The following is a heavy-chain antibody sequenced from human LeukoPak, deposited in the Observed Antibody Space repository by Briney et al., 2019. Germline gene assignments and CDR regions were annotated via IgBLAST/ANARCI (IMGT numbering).Heavy chain of an antibody. CDR2: ISSSSSSI. J-gene: IGHJ4*02. CDR3: ARGGALGTPADY. Sequence: PGGSLRLSCAASGFIFSTYSINWVRQAPGKGLEWVSHISSSSSSIYYADSVKGRFTISRDNAKNSLYLQMNSLRAEDTAVYYCARGGALGTPADYWGRGTLVTVSS. CDR1: GFIFSTYS. D-gene: IGHD1-26*01. V-gene: IGHV3-48*01.